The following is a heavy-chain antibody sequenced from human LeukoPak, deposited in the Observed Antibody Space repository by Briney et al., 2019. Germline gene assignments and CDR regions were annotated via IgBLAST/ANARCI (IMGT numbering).Heavy chain of an antibody. CDR3: AKILHGAAAGTGPDY. J-gene: IGHJ4*02. D-gene: IGHD6-13*01. Sequence: GGSLRLSCAASGFTFSSYGMHWVRQAPGKGLEWVAVISYDGSNNYYADSVKGRFTISRDNSKNTVYLQMNSLRGEDTAVYYCAKILHGAAAGTGPDYWGQGTLVTVSS. CDR1: GFTFSSYG. CDR2: ISYDGSNN. V-gene: IGHV3-30*18.